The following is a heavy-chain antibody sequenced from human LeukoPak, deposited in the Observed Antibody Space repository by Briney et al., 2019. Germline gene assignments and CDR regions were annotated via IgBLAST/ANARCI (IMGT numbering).Heavy chain of an antibody. V-gene: IGHV3-23*01. CDR2: ISGSGGST. CDR1: GFTFSSYG. Sequence: GGSLRLSCAASGFTFSSYGMSWVRQAPGKGLEWVSAISGSGGSTYYADSVKGRFTISRDNSKNTLYLQMNSLRAEDTAVYYCAKDPYDILTGYYILDYYFDYWGQGTLVTVSS. D-gene: IGHD3-9*01. J-gene: IGHJ4*02. CDR3: AKDPYDILTGYYILDYYFDY.